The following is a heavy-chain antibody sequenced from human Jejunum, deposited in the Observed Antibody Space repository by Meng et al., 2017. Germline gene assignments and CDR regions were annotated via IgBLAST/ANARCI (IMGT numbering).Heavy chain of an antibody. D-gene: IGHD3-10*01. CDR1: GFTCSNYA. CDR2: TWYDESDI. V-gene: IGHV3-30*04. J-gene: IGHJ4*02. CDR3: ARGNGSGSYIIDY. Sequence: QGWLVGAGGGIVQPGRSLRHYCAASGFTCSNYAMHWVRQAPGKGLEWVALTWYDESDIKYADSVKGRFIISRDNSKNMLYLQMNSLRDEDTAFYYCARGNGSGSYIIDYWGQGMLVTVSS.